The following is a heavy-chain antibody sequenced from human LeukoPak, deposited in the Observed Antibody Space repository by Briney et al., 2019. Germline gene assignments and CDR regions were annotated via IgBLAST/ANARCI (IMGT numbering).Heavy chain of an antibody. CDR1: GGSISSSSYF. CDR2: IYYSGST. V-gene: IGHV4-39*07. D-gene: IGHD3-22*01. CDR3: ARDLAVLGYFHFDY. Sequence: NPSETLSLTCTVSGGSISSSSYFWGWIRQPPGKGLEWIGSIYYSGSTYYNPSLKSRVTLSVGTSKNQFSLKLSSVTAADTAVYYCARDLAVLGYFHFDYWGQGTLVTVSS. J-gene: IGHJ4*02.